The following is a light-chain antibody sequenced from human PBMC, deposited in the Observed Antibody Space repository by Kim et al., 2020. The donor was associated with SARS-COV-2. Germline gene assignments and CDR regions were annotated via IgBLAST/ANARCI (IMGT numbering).Light chain of an antibody. CDR1: QIITGY. CDR3: QQSFRTPRT. CDR2: AAS. V-gene: IGKV1-39*01. J-gene: IGKJ2*01. Sequence: SASVRDRVTITCRASQIITGYLNWYQQKPGKAPELLIFAASRLQSGVPSRFSGSGSGTDFTLTITSLHADDFATYYCQQSFRTPRTFGQGTKLEI.